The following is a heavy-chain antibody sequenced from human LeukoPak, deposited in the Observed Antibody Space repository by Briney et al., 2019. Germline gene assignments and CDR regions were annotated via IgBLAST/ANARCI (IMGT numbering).Heavy chain of an antibody. D-gene: IGHD4-23*01. CDR1: GGSISSGGYY. CDR2: IYYSGST. Sequence: PSETLSLTCTVSGGSISSGGYYWSWIRQHPGKGLEWIGYIYYSGSTYYNPSLKSRVTISVDTSKDQFSLKLSSVTAADTAVYYCARGPTVVSPYYYYYGMDVWGQGTTVTVSS. CDR3: ARGPTVVSPYYYYYGMDV. J-gene: IGHJ6*02. V-gene: IGHV4-31*03.